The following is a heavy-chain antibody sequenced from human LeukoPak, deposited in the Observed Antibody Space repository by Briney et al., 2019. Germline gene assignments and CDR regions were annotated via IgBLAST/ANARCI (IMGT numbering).Heavy chain of an antibody. Sequence: TSETLSLTCTVSGGSISSYYWSWIRQPPGKGLEWIAYIYYSGSTNYNPSLKSRVTISIDTSKNQFSLKLSSVTAADTAVYYCARGVAPRGPRLYYFDYWGQGTLVTVSS. CDR1: GGSISSYY. CDR2: IYYSGST. D-gene: IGHD1-1*01. J-gene: IGHJ4*02. V-gene: IGHV4-59*01. CDR3: ARGVAPRGPRLYYFDY.